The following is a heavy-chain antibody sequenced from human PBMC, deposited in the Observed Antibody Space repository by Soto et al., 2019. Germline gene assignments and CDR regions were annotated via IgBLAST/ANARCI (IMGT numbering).Heavy chain of an antibody. V-gene: IGHV1-18*01. J-gene: IGHJ5*02. D-gene: IGHD1-7*01. CDR2: ISAYTGNT. CDR3: ARDRGYNWNYGWFGP. CDR1: GYTFTSYG. Sequence: QVQLVQSGAEVKKPGASVMVSCKASGYTFTSYGISWVRQAPGQGLELRGWISAYTGNTNYAQKLQGRVTMTTDTSTSTAYMELRSLRSDDTAVYYCARDRGYNWNYGWFGPWGQGTLVTVSS.